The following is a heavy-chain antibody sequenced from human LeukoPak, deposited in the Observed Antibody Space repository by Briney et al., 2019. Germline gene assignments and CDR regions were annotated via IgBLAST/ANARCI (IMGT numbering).Heavy chain of an antibody. J-gene: IGHJ5*02. D-gene: IGHD1-14*01. CDR3: VKDRRDPYRPEGPFDP. V-gene: IGHV3-21*04. CDR1: GFTFSSYS. Sequence: GGSLRLSCAASGFTFSSYSMNWVRQAPGKGLEWVSSISSSSSYIYYGDSVKGRFTISRDNAKNSLYLQMNSLRPEDTALYYCVKDRRDPYRPEGPFDPWGQGTLVTVSS. CDR2: ISSSSSYI.